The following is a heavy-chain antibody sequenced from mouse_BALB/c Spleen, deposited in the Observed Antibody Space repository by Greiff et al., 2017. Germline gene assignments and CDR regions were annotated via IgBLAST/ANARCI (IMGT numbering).Heavy chain of an antibody. CDR3: ARISKPAYDGYPDY. D-gene: IGHD2-3*01. J-gene: IGHJ2*01. V-gene: IGHV1-14*01. CDR1: GYTFTSYV. Sequence: VQLQQSGPELVKPGASVKMSCKASGYTFTSYVMHWVKQKPGQGLEWIGYINPYNDGTKYNEKFKGKATLTSDKSSSTAYMELSSLTSEDSAVYYCARISKPAYDGYPDYWGQGTTLTVSS. CDR2: INPYNDGT.